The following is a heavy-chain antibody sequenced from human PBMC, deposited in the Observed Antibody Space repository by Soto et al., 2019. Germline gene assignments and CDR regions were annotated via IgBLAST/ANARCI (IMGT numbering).Heavy chain of an antibody. CDR2: IIPTLGTP. J-gene: IGHJ4*02. CDR3: ARVGLGAYDY. Sequence: QVQLVHSGAEVKKPGSSVKVSCKASGGIFSNFAFNWMRQAPGQGLEWMGGIIPTLGTPHYAQKFLGRVTITADESTRKVYMEMSSLTVEDTAVYDCARVGLGAYDYWGQGTLVIVSS. D-gene: IGHD6-19*01. CDR1: GGIFSNFA. V-gene: IGHV1-69*01.